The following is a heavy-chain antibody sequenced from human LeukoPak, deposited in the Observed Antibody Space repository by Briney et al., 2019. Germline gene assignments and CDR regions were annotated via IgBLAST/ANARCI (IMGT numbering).Heavy chain of an antibody. CDR2: ISSSSSYI. J-gene: IGHJ4*02. V-gene: IGHV3-21*01. CDR1: GSTFSSYS. CDR3: ARDQVNRSYYYDSSGYCDY. Sequence: PGGSLRLSCAASGSTFSSYSMNWVRQAPRKGLEWVSSISSSSSYIYYADSVKGRFTISRDNAKNSLYLQMNSLRAEDTAVYYCARDQVNRSYYYDSSGYCDYWGQGTLVTVSS. D-gene: IGHD3-22*01.